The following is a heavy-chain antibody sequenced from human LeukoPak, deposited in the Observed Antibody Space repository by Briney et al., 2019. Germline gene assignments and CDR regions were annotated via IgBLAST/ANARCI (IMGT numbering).Heavy chain of an antibody. CDR3: ARDDVGLDSSGTKSDY. D-gene: IGHD3-22*01. Sequence: GGSLRLSCAASGFTVSSNYMSWARQAPGKGLEWVSVIYSGGSTYYADSVKGRFTISRDNSKNTLYLQMNSLRAEDTAVYYCARDDVGLDSSGTKSDYWGQGTLVTVSS. J-gene: IGHJ4*02. CDR1: GFTVSSNY. CDR2: IYSGGST. V-gene: IGHV3-53*01.